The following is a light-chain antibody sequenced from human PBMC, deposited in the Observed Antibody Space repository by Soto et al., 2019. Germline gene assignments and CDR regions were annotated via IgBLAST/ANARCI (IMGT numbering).Light chain of an antibody. V-gene: IGKV3-11*01. CDR3: QQRGPPYL. CDR2: DVS. CDR1: QSVGTY. J-gene: IGKJ5*01. Sequence: EMLLTQSPATLSLSPGESATLSCRASQSVGTYLAWYQQKPGQAPRLVIYDVSHRATGIPARFSGSGSGTDFSLTISSLEPEDFAVYYCQQRGPPYLFGQGSRLEIK.